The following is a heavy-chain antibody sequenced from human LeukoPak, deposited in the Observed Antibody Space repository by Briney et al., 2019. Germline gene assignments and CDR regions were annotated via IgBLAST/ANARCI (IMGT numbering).Heavy chain of an antibody. Sequence: ASVKVSCKASGYTFTGYYMHWVRQAPGQGLEWMGWINPNSGGTNYAQKFQGRVTMTRDTSISTAYMELSRLRSDDTAVYYCARGAYGYSYYYMDVWGKGTTVTVSS. D-gene: IGHD5-18*01. V-gene: IGHV1-2*02. J-gene: IGHJ6*03. CDR2: INPNSGGT. CDR3: ARGAYGYSYYYMDV. CDR1: GYTFTGYY.